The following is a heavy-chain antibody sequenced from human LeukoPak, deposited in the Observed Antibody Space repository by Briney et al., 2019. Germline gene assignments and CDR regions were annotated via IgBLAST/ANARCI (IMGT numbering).Heavy chain of an antibody. J-gene: IGHJ6*02. V-gene: IGHV1-18*01. CDR1: GYTFTSYG. CDR3: ARDVGTWIQLWLREYYYYGMDV. D-gene: IGHD5-18*01. CDR2: ISAYNGNT. Sequence: ASVKVSCKASGYTFTSYGISWVRQAPGQGLEWMGWISAYNGNTNYAQKLQGRVTTTTDTSTSTAYMELRSLRSDDTAVYYCARDVGTWIQLWLREYYYYGMDVWGQGTTVTVSS.